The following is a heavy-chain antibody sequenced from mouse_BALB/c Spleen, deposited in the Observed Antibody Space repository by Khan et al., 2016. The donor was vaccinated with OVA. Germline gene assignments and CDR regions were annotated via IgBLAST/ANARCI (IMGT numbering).Heavy chain of an antibody. D-gene: IGHD2-12*01. CDR1: GYAFTDYL. J-gene: IGHJ3*01. Sequence: QVQLKQSGAELVRPGTSVKVSCKASGYAFTDYLIEWVKQRPGQGLEWIGVFNTGSGNTNYNEKFKGKATLTADKSSSTAYMQLSCLTSDDSAVYFCARAGYVTLAYWGQGTPVTVSA. V-gene: IGHV1-54*01. CDR2: FNTGSGNT. CDR3: ARAGYVTLAY.